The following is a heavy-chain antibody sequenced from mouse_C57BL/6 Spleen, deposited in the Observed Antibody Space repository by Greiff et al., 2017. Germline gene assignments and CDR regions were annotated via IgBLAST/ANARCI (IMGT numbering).Heavy chain of an antibody. D-gene: IGHD1-1*01. Sequence: EVQLQQSGPGLVKPSQSLSLTCSVTGYSITSGYYWNWIRQFPGNKLEWMGYISYDGSNNYNPSLKNRISITRDTSKNQFFLKLNSVTTEDTATYYCARRLLRNYFDVWGTGTTVTVSS. CDR3: ARRLLRNYFDV. V-gene: IGHV3-6*01. J-gene: IGHJ1*03. CDR1: GYSITSGYY. CDR2: ISYDGSN.